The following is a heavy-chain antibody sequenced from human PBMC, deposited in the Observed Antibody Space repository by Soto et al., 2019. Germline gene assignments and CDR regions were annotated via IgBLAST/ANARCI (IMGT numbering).Heavy chain of an antibody. J-gene: IGHJ5*02. CDR1: GGSFSGYY. Sequence: ETLSLTCAVYGGSFSGYYWSWIRQPPGKGLEWIGEINHSGSTNYNPSLKSRVTISVDTSKNQFSLKLSSVTAADTAVYYCARAYYDILTGYHPLNWFDPWGQGTLVTVSS. D-gene: IGHD3-9*01. CDR2: INHSGST. V-gene: IGHV4-34*01. CDR3: ARAYYDILTGYHPLNWFDP.